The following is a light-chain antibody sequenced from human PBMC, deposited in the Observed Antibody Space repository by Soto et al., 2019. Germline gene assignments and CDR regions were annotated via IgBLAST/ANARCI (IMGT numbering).Light chain of an antibody. CDR2: GNS. V-gene: IGLV1-40*01. CDR1: SSNIGAGYD. Sequence: QSVLTQPPSGSGAPGQRVTISCTGSSSNIGAGYDVHWYQQLPGTAPKLLIYGNSNRPSGVPDRFSGSKSGTSASLAITGLQAEDEADYYCQSYDSRLSAVVFGGGTKLTVL. CDR3: QSYDSRLSAVV. J-gene: IGLJ2*01.